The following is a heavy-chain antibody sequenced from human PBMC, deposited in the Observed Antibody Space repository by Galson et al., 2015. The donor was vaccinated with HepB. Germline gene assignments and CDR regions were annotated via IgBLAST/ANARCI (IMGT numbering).Heavy chain of an antibody. D-gene: IGHD6-13*01. J-gene: IGHJ6*02. CDR2: ISYDGSNK. CDR3: AKDTFRWGAAGYYYGMDV. CDR1: GFTFTSYG. Sequence: SLRLSCAASGFTFTSYGVHWVRQAPGKGLEWVAVISYDGSNKYYADSVKGRFTISRDNSKNTLYLQMNSLRAEDTAVYYCAKDTFRWGAAGYYYGMDVWGQGTTVTVSS. V-gene: IGHV3-30*18.